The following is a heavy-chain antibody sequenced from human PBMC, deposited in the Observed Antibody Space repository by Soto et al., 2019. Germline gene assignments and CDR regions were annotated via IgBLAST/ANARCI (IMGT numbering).Heavy chain of an antibody. CDR2: IYYRGST. J-gene: IGHJ4*02. Sequence: SETLSLTCTVSGGSISSGDYYWNWIRQPPGKGLEWIGYIYYRGSTYYNPSLKSRVAISIDTSKNQFSLKLRSVTAADTAVYYCARSITMIVVDPLRFDSWGQGTLVTVSS. V-gene: IGHV4-30-4*01. D-gene: IGHD3-22*01. CDR1: GGSISSGDYY. CDR3: ARSITMIVVDPLRFDS.